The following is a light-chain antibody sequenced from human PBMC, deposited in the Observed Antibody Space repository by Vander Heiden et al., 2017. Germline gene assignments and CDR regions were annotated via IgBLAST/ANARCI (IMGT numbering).Light chain of an antibody. V-gene: IGKV1-13*02. CDR1: QGISSA. Sequence: AIQLTQSPSSLSASVGDRVTITCRASQGISSALAWYQQKPGKAPKLLIYDASSLESGVPARFSGSGSGTDFTLTISSLQPEDFATYYCQQFNSYPITFGQGTRLEIK. CDR2: DAS. J-gene: IGKJ5*01. CDR3: QQFNSYPIT.